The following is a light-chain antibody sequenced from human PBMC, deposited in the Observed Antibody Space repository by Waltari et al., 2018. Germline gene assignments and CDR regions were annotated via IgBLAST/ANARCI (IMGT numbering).Light chain of an antibody. CDR2: EFN. V-gene: IGLV2-23*02. CDR1: SSDVGRYNL. CDR3: CSYAGASSVV. J-gene: IGLJ2*01. Sequence: QSALTQPASVSGSPGQSITFSCTGTSSDVGRYNLVSCSHHHPSKAPKLMFYEFNKRPSGVSNRCSGSKSGNTASLTISGLQAEDEADYYCCSYAGASSVVFVGGTKLTVL.